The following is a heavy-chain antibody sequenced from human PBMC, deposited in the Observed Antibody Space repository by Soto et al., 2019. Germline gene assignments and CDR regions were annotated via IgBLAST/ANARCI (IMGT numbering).Heavy chain of an antibody. CDR3: ARFTTGYSSSWYEIVY. Sequence: SETLSLTCTVSSGSISSGDYYWSWIRQPPGKGLEWIGYIYYSGSTYYNPSLKSRVTISVDTSKNQFSLKLSSVTAADTAVYYCARFTTGYSSSWYEIVYWGQGTLVTVSS. CDR2: IYYSGST. V-gene: IGHV4-30-4*01. D-gene: IGHD6-13*01. CDR1: SGSISSGDYY. J-gene: IGHJ4*02.